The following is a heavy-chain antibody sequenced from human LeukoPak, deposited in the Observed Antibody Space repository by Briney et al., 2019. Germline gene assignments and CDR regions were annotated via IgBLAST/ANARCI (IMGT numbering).Heavy chain of an antibody. V-gene: IGHV3-30*14. CDR2: ISYDGSDK. Sequence: GGSLRLSCAASGLTFSSYAMHWVRQAPGKGLEWVAIISYDGSDKYYADSVKGRFTISRDNSKNTLYLQMNSLRAEDTAVYYCARDCCGEYDYWGQGTLVTVSS. D-gene: IGHD3-10*01. CDR1: GLTFSSYA. J-gene: IGHJ4*02. CDR3: ARDCCGEYDY.